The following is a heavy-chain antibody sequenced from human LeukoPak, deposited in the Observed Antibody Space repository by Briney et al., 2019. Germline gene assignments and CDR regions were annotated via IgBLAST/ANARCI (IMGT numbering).Heavy chain of an antibody. J-gene: IGHJ6*02. CDR3: AEGAAGVFGMDV. D-gene: IGHD6-13*01. CDR1: GFTFSSYA. CDR2: ISGSGGST. Sequence: GGSLRLSCAASGFTFSSYAMSWARQAPGKGLEWVSAISGSGGSTYYADSVKGRFTISRDNSKNTLYLQMNSLRAEDTAVYYCAEGAAGVFGMDVWGQGTTVTVSS. V-gene: IGHV3-23*01.